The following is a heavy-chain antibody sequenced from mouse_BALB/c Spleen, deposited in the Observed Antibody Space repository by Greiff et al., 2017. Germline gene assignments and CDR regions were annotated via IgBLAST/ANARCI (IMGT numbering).Heavy chain of an antibody. CDR3: ARHYYGSSYAMDY. CDR1: GYTFTSYW. Sequence: QVQLQQPGAELVKPGASVKLSCKASGYTFTSYWMHWVKQRPGQGLEWIGEINPSNGRTNYNEKFKSKATLTVDKSSSTAYMQLSSLTSEDSAVSYCARHYYGSSYAMDYWGQGTSVTVSS. D-gene: IGHD1-1*01. J-gene: IGHJ4*01. CDR2: INPSNGRT. V-gene: IGHV1S81*02.